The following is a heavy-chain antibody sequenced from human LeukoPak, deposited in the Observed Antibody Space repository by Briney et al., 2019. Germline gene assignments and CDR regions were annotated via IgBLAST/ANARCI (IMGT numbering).Heavy chain of an antibody. CDR1: GFTFDNYA. D-gene: IGHD3-3*02. J-gene: IGHJ2*01. Sequence: GGSLRLSCAASGFTFDNYAVHWVRQAPGKGLEWVAVTSYDGNKRYYADSVKGRFTISRDSSNNMLYFQMNGLKVEDTAMYYRVKGGGVADYYPFIGQYFDVWGRGTLVTVSS. CDR3: VKGGGVADYYPFIGQYFDV. CDR2: TSYDGNKR. V-gene: IGHV3-30-3*01.